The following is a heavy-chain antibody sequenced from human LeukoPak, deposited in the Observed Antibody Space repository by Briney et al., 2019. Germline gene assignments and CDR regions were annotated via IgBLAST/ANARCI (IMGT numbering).Heavy chain of an antibody. D-gene: IGHD3/OR15-3a*01. CDR2: ISAYNGNT. CDR3: ARSGFWTDHPAFDI. V-gene: IGHV1-18*01. Sequence: ASLKASCKASGYTFTSYGISWVRQAPGQGLEWMGWISAYNGNTNYAQKLQGRVTMTTDTSTSTAYMELRGLRSDDTAVYYCARSGFWTDHPAFDIWGQGTMVTVSS. CDR1: GYTFTSYG. J-gene: IGHJ3*02.